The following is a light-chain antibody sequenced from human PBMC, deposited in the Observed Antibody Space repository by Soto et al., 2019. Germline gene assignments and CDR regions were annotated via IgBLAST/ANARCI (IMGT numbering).Light chain of an antibody. J-gene: IGLJ3*02. CDR3: QTWGTAIQAV. CDR1: SGHSSYA. Sequence: QSVLTQSPSASASLGASVKLTCTLSSGHSSYAIAWHQQQPEKGPRFLMKLHSDGSHITGDGIPDRFSGSSSGAERYLTISSLQSEDEADYYCQTWGTAIQAVFGAGTQLTVL. V-gene: IGLV4-69*01. CDR2: LHSDGSH.